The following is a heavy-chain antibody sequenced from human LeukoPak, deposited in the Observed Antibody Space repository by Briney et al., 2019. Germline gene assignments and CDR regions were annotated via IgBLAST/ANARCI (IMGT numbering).Heavy chain of an antibody. CDR3: ARRVGSGWSFDY. Sequence: SETLSLTCTVSGGSISSSSYYWGWIRQPPGKGLEWIGSIYYSGSTYYNPSLKSRVTISVDTSKNQFSLKLSSVTAADTAVYYCARRVGSGWSFDYWGQGTLVAVSS. CDR1: GGSISSSSYY. V-gene: IGHV4-39*01. CDR2: IYYSGST. J-gene: IGHJ4*02. D-gene: IGHD6-19*01.